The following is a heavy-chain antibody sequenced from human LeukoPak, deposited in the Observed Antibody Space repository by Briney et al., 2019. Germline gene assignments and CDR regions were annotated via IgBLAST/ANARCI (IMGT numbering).Heavy chain of an antibody. D-gene: IGHD3-10*01. CDR1: GFTFSSYG. Sequence: PGGSLRLSCAASGFTFSSYGMHRVRQAPGKGLEWVAVIWYDGSNKYYADSVKGRFTISRDNSKNTLYLQMNSLRAEDTAVYYCAREKSGERFDYWGQGTLVTVSS. CDR3: AREKSGERFDY. J-gene: IGHJ4*02. CDR2: IWYDGSNK. V-gene: IGHV3-33*01.